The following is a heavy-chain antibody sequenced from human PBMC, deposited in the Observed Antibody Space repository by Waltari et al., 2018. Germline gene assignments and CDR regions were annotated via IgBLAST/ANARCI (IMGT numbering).Heavy chain of an antibody. D-gene: IGHD4-17*01. V-gene: IGHV4-38-2*02. J-gene: IGHJ6*02. CDR2: IYHSGST. Sequence: QVQLQESGPGLVKPSETLSLTCPVSGYSISSGYYWGWIRQPPGKGLEWIGSIYHSGSTYYNPSLKSRVTISVDTSKNQFSLKLSSVTAADTAVYYCARDDGDYAGYYYYYYGMDVWGQGTTVTVSS. CDR1: GYSISSGYY. CDR3: ARDDGDYAGYYYYYYGMDV.